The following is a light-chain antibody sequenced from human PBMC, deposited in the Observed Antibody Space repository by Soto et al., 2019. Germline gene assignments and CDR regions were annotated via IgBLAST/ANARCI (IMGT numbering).Light chain of an antibody. CDR2: GAS. CDR1: QSVSSSY. Sequence: EIVLTQSPGTLSLSPGERATLSCMASQSVSSSYLAWYQQKPGQAPRLLIYGASSRATGIPDRFSGSGSGTDFTLTISRLEPEDFAVYYCQQYGSPPQTFGQGTKVDIK. J-gene: IGKJ1*01. V-gene: IGKV3-20*01. CDR3: QQYGSPPQT.